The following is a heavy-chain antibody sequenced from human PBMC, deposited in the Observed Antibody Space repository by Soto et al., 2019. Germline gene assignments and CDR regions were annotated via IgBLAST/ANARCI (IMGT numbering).Heavy chain of an antibody. J-gene: IGHJ4*02. CDR2: IYYSGST. V-gene: IGHV4-31*03. D-gene: IGHD6-6*01. CDR1: GGSISSGGYY. CDR3: AGTLIGIAALRRIDY. Sequence: SETLSLTCTVSGGSISSGGYYWSWIRQHPGKGLEWIGYIYYSGSTYYNPSLKSRVTISVDTSKNQFSLKLSSVTAADTAVYYCAGTLIGIAALRRIDYWGQGTLVTVSS.